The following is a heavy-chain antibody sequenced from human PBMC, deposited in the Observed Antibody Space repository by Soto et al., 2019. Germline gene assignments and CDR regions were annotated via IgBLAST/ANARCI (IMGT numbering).Heavy chain of an antibody. CDR3: ARGRAYGMDL. Sequence: QVHLVQSGAEVKKPGASVKVSCKASGYTFTRYAIHWVRQAPGQRLKWMGWSNAGNGDTNYSQEFQVRVTNTRDTTANTVYLELRRLRSEETGVFFCARGRAYGMDLWGQGTNGIVSS. CDR1: GYTFTRYA. CDR2: SNAGNGDT. J-gene: IGHJ6*02. V-gene: IGHV1-3*02.